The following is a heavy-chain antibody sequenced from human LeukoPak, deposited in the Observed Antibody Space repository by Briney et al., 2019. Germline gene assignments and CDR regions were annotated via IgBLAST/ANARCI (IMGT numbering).Heavy chain of an antibody. CDR2: IKQDGSEK. V-gene: IGHV3-7*03. J-gene: IGHJ5*02. CDR3: ARGLVVPAAPRWDWFDP. Sequence: GGSLRLSCAASGFTFSSYWMSWVRQAPGKGLEWVANIKQDGSEKYYVDSVKGRFTISRDNAKNSLYLQMNSLRAEDTAVYYCARGLVVPAAPRWDWFDPWGQGTLVTVSS. CDR1: GFTFSSYW. D-gene: IGHD2-2*01.